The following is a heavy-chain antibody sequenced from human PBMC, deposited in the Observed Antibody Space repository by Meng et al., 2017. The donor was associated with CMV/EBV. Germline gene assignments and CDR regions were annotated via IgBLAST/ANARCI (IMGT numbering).Heavy chain of an antibody. V-gene: IGHV3-64*02. D-gene: IGHD3-10*01. CDR3: ARTMVRGVILYYGMDV. CDR1: GFTFSSYA. CDR2: ISSNGGST. Sequence: GESLKISCAASGFTFSSYAMHWVRQAPGKGLEYVSAISSNGGSTYYADSVKGRFTISRDNSKNTLYLQMGSLRAEDMAVYYCARTMVRGVILYYGMDVWGQGTTVTVSS. J-gene: IGHJ6*02.